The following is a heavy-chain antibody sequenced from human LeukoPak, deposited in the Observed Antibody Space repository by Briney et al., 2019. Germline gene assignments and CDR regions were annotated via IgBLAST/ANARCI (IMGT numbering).Heavy chain of an antibody. V-gene: IGHV3-23*01. Sequence: GGSLRLSCAASRFTFSSYAMSWVRQAPGKGLEWVSAISGSGGVTYYADSVKGRFTISRDNSKNTLYLQMNSLRAEDTAVYYCAKEIYGDSTGGRFQHWGQGTLVTVSS. D-gene: IGHD4-17*01. CDR1: RFTFSSYA. CDR3: AKEIYGDSTGGRFQH. CDR2: ISGSGGVT. J-gene: IGHJ1*01.